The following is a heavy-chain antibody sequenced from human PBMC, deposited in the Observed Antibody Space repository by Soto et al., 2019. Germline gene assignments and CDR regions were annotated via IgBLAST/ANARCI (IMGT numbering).Heavy chain of an antibody. J-gene: IGHJ4*02. CDR1: GFTFSNAW. Sequence: GGSLRLSCAASGFTFSNAWMSWVRQAPGKGLEWVGRIKSKTDGGTTDYAAPVKGRFTISRDDSKNTLYLQMNSLKTEDTVVYSCTSVRIVGSPTAADYCGPGILFTVSP. CDR2: IKSKTDGGTT. V-gene: IGHV3-15*01. CDR3: TSVRIVGSPTAADY. D-gene: IGHD1-26*01.